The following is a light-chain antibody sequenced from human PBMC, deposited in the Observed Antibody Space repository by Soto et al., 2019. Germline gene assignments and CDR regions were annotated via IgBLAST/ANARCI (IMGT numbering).Light chain of an antibody. CDR2: GAS. CDR1: QSVRSN. Sequence: EIVMTQSPSTLSVSPGDRATISCRASQSVRSNLAWYQQKPGQAPRLLIYGASTRATGIPARFSGSGSGTAFTLTIISLQSEDFSVYFCQQYNNWPPWTFGQGTKVEI. V-gene: IGKV3-15*01. J-gene: IGKJ1*01. CDR3: QQYNNWPPWT.